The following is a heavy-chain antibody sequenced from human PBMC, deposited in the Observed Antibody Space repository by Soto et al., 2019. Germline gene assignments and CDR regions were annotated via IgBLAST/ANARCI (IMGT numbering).Heavy chain of an antibody. J-gene: IGHJ5*02. D-gene: IGHD2-15*01. V-gene: IGHV1-18*01. CDR3: ARDLDCSGGTCYSNWLDP. Sequence: QVQLVQSGAEVKKNGASVKVSCKASGYIYIRYGINWVRQAPGPGLEWMGWVSPDNNKTNYVQKFQGRVTMTTDTSTSTAYMELRSLRSDDTAVYYCARDLDCSGGTCYSNWLDPWGQGTLVTVSS. CDR2: VSPDNNKT. CDR1: GYIYIRYG.